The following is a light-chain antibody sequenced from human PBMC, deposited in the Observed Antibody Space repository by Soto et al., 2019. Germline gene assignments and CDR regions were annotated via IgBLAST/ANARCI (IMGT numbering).Light chain of an antibody. CDR1: QDIAGY. CDR3: QQYDSYPWT. Sequence: DIQMTQSPSSVSASLLDRVTITCRASQDIAGYLAWHQQKPGKAPKLLIYEASNLETGVPSRFGGSGSGTEFTLIISSLQPDDFATYYCQQYDSYPWTFGQGTKVDIK. J-gene: IGKJ1*01. CDR2: EAS. V-gene: IGKV1-5*03.